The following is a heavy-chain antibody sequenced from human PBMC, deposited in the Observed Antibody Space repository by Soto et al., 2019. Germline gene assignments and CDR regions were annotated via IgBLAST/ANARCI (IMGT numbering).Heavy chain of an antibody. Sequence: QVQLVESGGGVVQPGRSLRLSCAASGFTFSSYGMHWVRQAPGKGLEWVAVISYDGSNKYYADSVKGRFTISRDNSKNTLYLQMNSLRAEDTAVYYCAKGRRTGYSYGPGGGIDVWGQGTTVTVSS. V-gene: IGHV3-30*18. J-gene: IGHJ6*02. D-gene: IGHD5-18*01. CDR2: ISYDGSNK. CDR1: GFTFSSYG. CDR3: AKGRRTGYSYGPGGGIDV.